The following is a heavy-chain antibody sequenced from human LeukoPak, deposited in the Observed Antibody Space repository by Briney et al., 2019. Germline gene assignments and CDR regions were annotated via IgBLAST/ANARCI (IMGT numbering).Heavy chain of an antibody. CDR2: ISYDGSNK. CDR1: GFTFSSYG. D-gene: IGHD3-9*01. J-gene: IGHJ4*02. V-gene: IGHV3-30*18. Sequence: GGSLRLSCAASGFTFSSYGMHWVRQAPGKGLEWVAVISYDGSNKYYADSVKGRFTISRDNSKNTLYLQMNSLRAEDTAVYYCAKGPWGTVLRYFDWLPQRLGYWGQGTLVTVSS. CDR3: AKGPWGTVLRYFDWLPQRLGY.